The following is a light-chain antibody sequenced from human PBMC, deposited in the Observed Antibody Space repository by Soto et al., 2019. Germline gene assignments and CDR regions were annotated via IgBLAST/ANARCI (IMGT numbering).Light chain of an antibody. CDR1: SSNIAAGYG. V-gene: IGLV1-40*01. J-gene: IGLJ3*02. Sequence: QSVLTQPPSVSGAPGQRVTISCTGSSSNIAAGYGVHWYQQLPGTAPKLLIYGNSNRPSGVPDRFSGSKSGTSAALAITGLQAEGEADYYCQSYVSSLSGWVFGGGTKLTVL. CDR2: GNS. CDR3: QSYVSSLSGWV.